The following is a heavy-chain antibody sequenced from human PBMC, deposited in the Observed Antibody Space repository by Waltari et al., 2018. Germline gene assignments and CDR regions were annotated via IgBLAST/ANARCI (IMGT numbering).Heavy chain of an antibody. J-gene: IGHJ6*02. Sequence: EVQLVESGGGLVQPGGSLRLSCAASGFTFSSYSMNWVRQAPGKGREWVSYISSSSSTIYYADSVKGRFTISRDNAKNSLYLQMNSLRAEDTAVYYCARDLAVVQGVIYYYYGMDVWGQGTTVTVSS. V-gene: IGHV3-48*01. D-gene: IGHD3-10*01. CDR2: ISSSSSTI. CDR1: GFTFSSYS. CDR3: ARDLAVVQGVIYYYYGMDV.